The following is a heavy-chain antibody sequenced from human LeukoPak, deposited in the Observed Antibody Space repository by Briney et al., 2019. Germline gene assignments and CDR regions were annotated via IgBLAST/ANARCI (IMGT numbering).Heavy chain of an antibody. V-gene: IGHV3-30*03. J-gene: IGHJ4*02. CDR1: GFTFSSYG. Sequence: GGSLRLSCAASGFTFSSYGMHWVRQAPGKGLEWVAVISYDGSNKYYADSVKGRFTISRDNSKNTLYLQMNSLRAEDAAEYYCAYWGIVGATTDFDYWGQGTLVTVSS. CDR3: AYWGIVGATTDFDY. CDR2: ISYDGSNK. D-gene: IGHD1-26*01.